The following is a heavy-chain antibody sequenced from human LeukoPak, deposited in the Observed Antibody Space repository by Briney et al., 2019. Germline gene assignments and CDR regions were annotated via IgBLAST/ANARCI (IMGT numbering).Heavy chain of an antibody. Sequence: ASVKVSCKVSGYTLTELSMHWVRQAPGKGLEWMGGFDPEDGETIYAQKFQGRVTMTEDTSTDTAYMELSSLRSEDTAVYYCATSAPRVGAYYYYGMDVWGQGTTVTVSS. D-gene: IGHD1-26*01. CDR1: GYTLTELS. CDR3: ATSAPRVGAYYYYGMDV. J-gene: IGHJ6*02. V-gene: IGHV1-24*01. CDR2: FDPEDGET.